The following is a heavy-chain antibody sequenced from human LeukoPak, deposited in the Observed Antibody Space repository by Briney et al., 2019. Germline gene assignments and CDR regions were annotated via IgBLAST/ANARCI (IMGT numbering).Heavy chain of an antibody. CDR1: GLTFADYT. CDR3: ARDGGDSSGYYWGLGY. D-gene: IGHD3-22*01. Sequence: GGSLRLPCAASGLTFADYTMHWVRQAPGKGLEWVSLISRNGVATKYADSVKGRFTFSRDNAKDTLYLQMNSLRPEDTAVYYCARDGGDSSGYYWGLGYWGQGTLVTVSS. CDR2: ISRNGVAT. V-gene: IGHV3-43*01. J-gene: IGHJ4*02.